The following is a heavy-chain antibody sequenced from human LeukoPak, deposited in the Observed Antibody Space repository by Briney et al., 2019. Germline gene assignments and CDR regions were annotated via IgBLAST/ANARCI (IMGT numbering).Heavy chain of an antibody. J-gene: IGHJ4*02. CDR2: IYYSGST. Sequence: SETLSLTCTVSGGSISSGGYYWSWIRQHPGEGLEWIGYIYYSGSTYYNPSLKSRVTISVDTSKNQFSLKLSSVTAADTAVYYCARAGGFFSPFGYWGQGTLVTVSS. CDR3: ARAGGFFSPFGY. CDR1: GGSISSGGYY. D-gene: IGHD3-3*01. V-gene: IGHV4-31*03.